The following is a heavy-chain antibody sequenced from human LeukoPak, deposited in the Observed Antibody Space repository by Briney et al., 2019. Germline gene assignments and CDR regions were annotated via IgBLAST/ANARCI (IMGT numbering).Heavy chain of an antibody. Sequence: GASVKVSCKASGGTFSSYAISWVRQAPGQGVEWMGGIIPIFGTANYAQKFQGRVTITTDESTSTAYMELSSLRSEDTAVYYCARVFSGYNDYWGQGTLVTVSS. CDR1: GGTFSSYA. D-gene: IGHD3-22*01. J-gene: IGHJ4*02. CDR3: ARVFSGYNDY. CDR2: IIPIFGTA. V-gene: IGHV1-69*05.